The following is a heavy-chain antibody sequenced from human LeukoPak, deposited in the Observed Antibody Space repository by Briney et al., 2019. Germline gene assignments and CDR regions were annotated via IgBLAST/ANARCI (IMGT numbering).Heavy chain of an antibody. CDR2: INPSGGST. CDR3: ARGATVTTLWSWFDP. J-gene: IGHJ5*02. CDR1: GYTFTSYD. Sequence: ASVKVSCKASGYTFTSYDMHWVRQAPGQGLEWMGIINPSGGSTSYAQKFQGRVTMTRDTSTSTVYMELSSLRSEDTAVYYCARGATVTTLWSWFDPWGQGTLVTVSS. D-gene: IGHD4-17*01. V-gene: IGHV1-46*01.